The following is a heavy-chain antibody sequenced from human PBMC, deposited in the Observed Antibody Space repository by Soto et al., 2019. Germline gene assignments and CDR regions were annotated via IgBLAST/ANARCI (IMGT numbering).Heavy chain of an antibody. CDR3: ARDTGGSYDY. Sequence: PCCSLRLSCAASGVTFSDYYMDGVRQVPGKGLEWVGRSRNKANSYNTEYAASVKGRFSISRDGSKDSMYLQMNSLKTEDTAVYYCARDTGGSYDYWGQGALVTVS. CDR2: SRNKANSYNT. V-gene: IGHV3-72*01. D-gene: IGHD1-26*01. J-gene: IGHJ4*02. CDR1: GVTFSDYY.